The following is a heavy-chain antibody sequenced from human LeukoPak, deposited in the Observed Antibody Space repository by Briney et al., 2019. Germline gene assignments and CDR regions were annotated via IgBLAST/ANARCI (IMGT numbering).Heavy chain of an antibody. D-gene: IGHD1-1*01. J-gene: IGHJ4*02. CDR2: INGVSSHI. V-gene: IGHV3-21*06. Sequence: GGSLRLSCAASGSTFSSYAMSWVRQAPGKGLEWVSSINGVSSHIYYADSVKGRFTIYRDNAKNSLYLQMNSLRADDTALYYCTRDRQLYPDYWGQGTLVTVSS. CDR3: TRDRQLYPDY. CDR1: GSTFSSYA.